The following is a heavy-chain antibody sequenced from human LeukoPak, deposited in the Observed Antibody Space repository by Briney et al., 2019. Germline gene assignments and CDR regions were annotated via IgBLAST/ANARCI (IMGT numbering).Heavy chain of an antibody. CDR2: IYSGGST. D-gene: IGHD3-3*01. J-gene: IGHJ6*02. V-gene: IGHV3-53*01. Sequence: GGSLRLSCAASGFTVSSNYMSWVRQAPGKGLEWVSVIYSGGSTYYADSVKGRFTISRDNSKNTLYLQMNSLRAEDTAVYYCARASGVGRFLEWLSATPYYYGMDVWGQGTTVTVSS. CDR1: GFTVSSNY. CDR3: ARASGVGRFLEWLSATPYYYGMDV.